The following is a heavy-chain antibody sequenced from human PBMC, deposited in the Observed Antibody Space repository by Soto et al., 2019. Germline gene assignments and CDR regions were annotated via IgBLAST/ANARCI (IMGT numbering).Heavy chain of an antibody. CDR2: ISFDGTAK. D-gene: IGHD1-1*01. Sequence: QGLLVEYGGRVVQPGRSLRLSCVASGFTFNRYGMHWVRQAPGKGLEWVAEISFDGTAKYYAESVKGRFTVSRDNGNNTLHLEMNSLGAKDTAVYFCATGRSTRFDPCGQGTLVNVSS. CDR1: GFTFNRYG. J-gene: IGHJ5*02. V-gene: IGHV3-30*03. CDR3: ATGRSTRFDP.